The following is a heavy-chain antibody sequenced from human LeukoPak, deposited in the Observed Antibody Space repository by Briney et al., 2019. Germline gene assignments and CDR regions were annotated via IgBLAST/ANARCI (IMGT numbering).Heavy chain of an antibody. CDR3: ASAGASVY. V-gene: IGHV3-72*01. J-gene: IGHJ4*02. D-gene: IGHD5/OR15-5a*01. Sequence: GGSLRLSCAASGFTFNDHYMHWVRQAPGKGLEWVGCIRNKANSYTTEYAASVKGSFTISRDDTKNSLYLPMDSLKTEDTAVYYCASAGASVYWGQGTLVTVSS. CDR2: IRNKANSYTT. CDR1: GFTFNDHY.